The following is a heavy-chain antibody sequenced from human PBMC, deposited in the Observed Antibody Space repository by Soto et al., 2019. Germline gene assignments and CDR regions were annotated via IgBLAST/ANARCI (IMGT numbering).Heavy chain of an antibody. CDR3: ARVPSSEYSSSWSDYYYYGMDV. CDR2: IIPIFGTA. J-gene: IGHJ6*02. CDR1: GGTFSSYA. Sequence: VASVKVSCKASGGTFSSYAISWVRQAPGQGLEWMGGIIPIFGTANYAQKFQGRVTITADESTSTAYMELSSLRSEDTAVYYCARVPSSEYSSSWSDYYYYGMDVWGQGTKVTVSS. V-gene: IGHV1-69*13. D-gene: IGHD6-13*01.